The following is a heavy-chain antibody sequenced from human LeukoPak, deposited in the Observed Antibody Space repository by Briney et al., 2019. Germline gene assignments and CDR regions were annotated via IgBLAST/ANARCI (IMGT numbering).Heavy chain of an antibody. V-gene: IGHV3-23*01. D-gene: IGHD6-13*01. Sequence: PGGSLRLSCAASGFTFSSYAMSWVRQAPGKGLEWVSAFSGSAGSTYYADSVKGRFTISRDNSKNTLYLQMNSLRAEDTAVYYCARDYESSSWSVVMDVWGQGTTVTVSS. CDR2: FSGSAGST. CDR1: GFTFSSYA. CDR3: ARDYESSSWSVVMDV. J-gene: IGHJ6*02.